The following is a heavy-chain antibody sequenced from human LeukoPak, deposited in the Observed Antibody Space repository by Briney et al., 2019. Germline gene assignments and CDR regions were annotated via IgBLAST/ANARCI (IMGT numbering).Heavy chain of an antibody. CDR2: FDPEDGET. V-gene: IGHV1-24*01. Sequence: ASVKVSCKVSGYTLTELSRHWMRQAPGKGLEWMGGFDPEDGETIYAQKFQGRVTMTEDTSTDTAYMELSSLRSEDTAVYYCASHVLLWSNYYDYWGHRTLVTVSS. CDR3: ASHVLLWSNYYDY. CDR1: GYTLTELS. J-gene: IGHJ4*01. D-gene: IGHD3-10*01.